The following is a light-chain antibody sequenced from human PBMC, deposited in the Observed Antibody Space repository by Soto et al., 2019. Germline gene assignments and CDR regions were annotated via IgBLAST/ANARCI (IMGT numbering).Light chain of an antibody. V-gene: IGLV1-40*01. CDR2: GNS. CDR3: SSFTSSSIYV. CDR1: SSNIGAGYD. J-gene: IGLJ1*01. Sequence: QSVLTQPPSVSGAPGQRVTISCTGSSSNIGAGYDVHWYQQLPGTAPKLLIYGNSNRPSGVPDRFSGSKSGNTASLTISGLQAEDEADYYCSSFTSSSIYVFGTGTKVTVL.